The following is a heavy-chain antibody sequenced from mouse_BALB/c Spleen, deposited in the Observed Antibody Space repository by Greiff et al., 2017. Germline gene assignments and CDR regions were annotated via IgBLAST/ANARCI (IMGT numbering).Heavy chain of an antibody. J-gene: IGHJ3*01. CDR3: ARWESWFAY. CDR2: IYPGNVNT. V-gene: IGHV1S56*01. D-gene: IGHD4-1*01. CDR1: GYTFTSYY. Sequence: VKVVESGPELVKPGASVRISCKASGYTFTSYYIHWVKQRPGQGLEWIGWIYPGNVNTKYNEKFKGKATLTADKSSSTAYMQLSSLTSEDSAVYFCARWESWFAYWGQGTLVTVSA.